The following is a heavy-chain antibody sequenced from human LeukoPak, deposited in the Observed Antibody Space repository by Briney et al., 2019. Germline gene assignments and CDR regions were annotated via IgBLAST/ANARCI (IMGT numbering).Heavy chain of an antibody. V-gene: IGHV4-34*01. J-gene: IGHJ4*02. CDR2: INHSGST. CDR3: AREQWLDY. D-gene: IGHD6-19*01. CDR1: GGSFSGYY. Sequence: PSETLSLTCAVYGGSFSGYYWSWIRQPPGKGLEWIGEINHSGSTNYNPSLKSRVTISVDTSKNQFSLKLSSMTAADTAVYYCAREQWLDYWGQGTLVTVSS.